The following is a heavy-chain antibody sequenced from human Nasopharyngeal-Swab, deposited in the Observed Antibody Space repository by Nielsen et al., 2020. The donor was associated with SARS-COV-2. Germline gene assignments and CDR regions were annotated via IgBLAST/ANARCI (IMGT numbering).Heavy chain of an antibody. CDR3: AKDGGGGVQSIAAAGTHFDY. Sequence: GESLKISCATSGFRFGSYGMHWVRQAPDKGLEWVSAISGSGGSTYYADSVKGRFTISRDKSKNTLYLQMNSLRAEDTAVYYCAKDGGGGVQSIAAAGTHFDYWGQGTLVTVSS. CDR2: ISGSGGST. V-gene: IGHV3-23*01. J-gene: IGHJ4*02. CDR1: GFRFGSYG. D-gene: IGHD6-13*01.